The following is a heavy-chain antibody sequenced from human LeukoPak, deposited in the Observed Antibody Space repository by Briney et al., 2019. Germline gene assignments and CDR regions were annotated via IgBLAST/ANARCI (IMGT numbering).Heavy chain of an antibody. D-gene: IGHD4-17*01. Sequence: GGSLRLSCAASGFTFSSNTMSWVRQAPGKGLEWVSAISGSGGSTYYAASVKGRFTISRDNSKNTLYLQMNSLRAEDTAVYYCAKEDDYGDYSLDYWGQGTLVTVSS. CDR3: AKEDDYGDYSLDY. CDR2: ISGSGGST. J-gene: IGHJ4*02. CDR1: GFTFSSNT. V-gene: IGHV3-23*01.